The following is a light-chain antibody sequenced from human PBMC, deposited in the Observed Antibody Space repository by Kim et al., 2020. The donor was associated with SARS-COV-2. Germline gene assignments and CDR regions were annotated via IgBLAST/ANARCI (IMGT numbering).Light chain of an antibody. CDR3: QQLSTYPLT. J-gene: IGKJ4*01. V-gene: IGKV1-9*01. CDR1: QGISSY. Sequence: ASVGGRVTITCRASQGISSYLAWYQQKPGLAPKVLIYSASTLQSGVPSRFSGSGSGTDFTLTISSLQPEDFATYYCQQLSTYPLTFGGGTKVDIK. CDR2: SAS.